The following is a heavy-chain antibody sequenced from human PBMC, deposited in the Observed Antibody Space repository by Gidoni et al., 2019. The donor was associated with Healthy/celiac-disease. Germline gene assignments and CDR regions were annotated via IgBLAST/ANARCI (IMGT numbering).Heavy chain of an antibody. CDR2: SSVSGGST. CDR1: GFTLSSSA. V-gene: IGHV3-23*01. CDR3: AKDHITMVRGVIIKFYFDY. D-gene: IGHD3-10*01. Sequence: EVQLLESGGGLVQPGGYLSISCAASGFTLSSSAVSWVRQGPGKGLEWFSASSVSGGSTYYADSVKGRFTISRDNSKNTLYLQMNSLRAEDTAVYYCAKDHITMVRGVIIKFYFDYWGQGTLVTVSS. J-gene: IGHJ4*02.